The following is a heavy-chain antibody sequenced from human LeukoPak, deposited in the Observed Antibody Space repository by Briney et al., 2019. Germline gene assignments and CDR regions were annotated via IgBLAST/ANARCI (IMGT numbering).Heavy chain of an antibody. CDR2: IHFSGST. V-gene: IGHV4-59*01. CDR1: DASISGYY. Sequence: SETLSLTCTVSDASISGYYWSWIRQPPGKGLEWIGSIHFSGSTNYNPSLRSRVTISVDTSKNQLSLKLSSVTAADTAVYYCARDLGGIYFDYWGQGTLVAVSS. J-gene: IGHJ4*02. CDR3: ARDLGGIYFDY. D-gene: IGHD1-26*01.